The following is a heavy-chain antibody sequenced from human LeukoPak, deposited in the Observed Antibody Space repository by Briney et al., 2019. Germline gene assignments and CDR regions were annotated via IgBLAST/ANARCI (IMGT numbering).Heavy chain of an antibody. CDR2: IYYSGST. CDR3: ARDRARVAAAGTYYYYYMDV. CDR1: GGSISSSSYY. D-gene: IGHD6-13*01. Sequence: SETLSLTCTVSGGSISSSSYYWGWIRQPPGKGLEWIGSIYYSGSTYYNPSLKSRVTISVDTSKNQFSLKLSSVTAADTAVYYCARDRARVAAAGTYYYYYMDVWGKGTTVTVSS. J-gene: IGHJ6*03. V-gene: IGHV4-39*07.